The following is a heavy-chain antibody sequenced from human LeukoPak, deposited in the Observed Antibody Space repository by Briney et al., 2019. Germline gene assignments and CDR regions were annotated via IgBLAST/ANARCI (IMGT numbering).Heavy chain of an antibody. J-gene: IGHJ4*02. CDR3: ATDLFIADDFWCGYHFDY. CDR1: GGTFSSYA. CDR2: IIPIFGTA. V-gene: IGHV1-69*05. D-gene: IGHD3-3*01. Sequence: GASVKVSCKASGGTFSSYAISWVRQAPGQGLEWMGRIIPIFGTANYAQKFQGRVTITTDESTRPAYMELSSLRSEDTAVYYCATDLFIADDFWCGYHFDYWGQGTLVTVSS.